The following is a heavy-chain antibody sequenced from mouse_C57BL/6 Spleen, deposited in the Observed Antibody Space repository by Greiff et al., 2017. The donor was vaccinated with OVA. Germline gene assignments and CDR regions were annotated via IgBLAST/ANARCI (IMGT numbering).Heavy chain of an antibody. V-gene: IGHV1-50*01. Sequence: VQLQQPGAELVKPGASVKLSCKASGYTFTSYWMQWVKQRPGQGLEWIGEIDPSDSYTNYNQKFKGKATLTVDTSSSTAYMQLSSLTSDDSAVYYCASSGSSPYWYFDVWGTGTTVTVAS. D-gene: IGHD1-1*01. CDR1: GYTFTSYW. J-gene: IGHJ1*03. CDR3: ASSGSSPYWYFDV. CDR2: IDPSDSYT.